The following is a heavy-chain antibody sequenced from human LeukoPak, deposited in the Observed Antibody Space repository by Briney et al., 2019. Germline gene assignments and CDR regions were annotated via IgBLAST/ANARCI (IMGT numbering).Heavy chain of an antibody. Sequence: PGGSRRLSCAASGFTFSDYYMSWIRQAPGKGLEWVSYISSSGSTIYYADSVKGRFTISRDNAKNSLYLQMNSLRAEDTAVYYCARSTEYSSSLFDYWGQGTLVTVSS. J-gene: IGHJ4*02. CDR2: ISSSGSTI. V-gene: IGHV3-11*04. CDR3: ARSTEYSSSLFDY. CDR1: GFTFSDYY. D-gene: IGHD6-6*01.